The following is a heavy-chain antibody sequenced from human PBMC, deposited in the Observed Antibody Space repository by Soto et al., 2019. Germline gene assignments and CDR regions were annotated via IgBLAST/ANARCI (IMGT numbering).Heavy chain of an antibody. D-gene: IGHD6-19*01. Sequence: SETLSLTCAVYGGSFSGYYWNWIRHPPGKGLEWIGEINHSGSTNHNPSLKSRVTISVDTPKNQVSLRLSSVTAADTAVYFCARRYSSGWYYFAYWGRGTLVTVSS. CDR1: GGSFSGYY. CDR2: INHSGST. J-gene: IGHJ4*01. CDR3: ARRYSSGWYYFAY. V-gene: IGHV4-34*01.